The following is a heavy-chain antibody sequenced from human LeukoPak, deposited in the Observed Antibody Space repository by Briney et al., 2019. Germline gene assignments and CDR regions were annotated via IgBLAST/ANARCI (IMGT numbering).Heavy chain of an antibody. CDR3: ARVGSRGYSYGYYGD. D-gene: IGHD5-18*01. CDR1: GFTFSSYS. J-gene: IGHJ4*02. CDR2: ISSSSSYI. V-gene: IGHV3-21*01. Sequence: TGRSLRLSCAASGFTFSSYSMNWVRQAPGKGLEWVSSISSSSSYIYYADSVKGRFTISRDNAKNSLYLQMNSLRAEDTAVYYCARVGSRGYSYGYYGDWGQGTLVTVSS.